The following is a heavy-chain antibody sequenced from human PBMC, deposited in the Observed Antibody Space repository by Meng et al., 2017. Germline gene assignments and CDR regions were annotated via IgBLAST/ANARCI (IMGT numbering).Heavy chain of an antibody. CDR2: INAGNGNT. J-gene: IGHJ5*02. Sequence: QVRLGQSGAEVKKPGASVKVSCKASGYTFTSYAMHWVRQAPGQRLEWMGWINAGNGNTKYSQKFQGRVTITRDTSASTAYMELSSLRSEDTAVYYCARDRSRLSTVTLLFDPWGQGTLVTVSS. CDR3: ARDRSRLSTVTLLFDP. V-gene: IGHV1-3*01. D-gene: IGHD4-17*01. CDR1: GYTFTSYA.